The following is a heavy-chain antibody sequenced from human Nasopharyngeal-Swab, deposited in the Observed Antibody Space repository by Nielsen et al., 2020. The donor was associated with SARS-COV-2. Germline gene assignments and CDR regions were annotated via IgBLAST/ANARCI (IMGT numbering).Heavy chain of an antibody. V-gene: IGHV5-10-1*01. D-gene: IGHD3-22*01. CDR3: ARNSGYYLGENL. CDR2: IDPSDSYT. J-gene: IGHJ5*02. Sequence: GESLKISCKGYGYTFGNHWISRVRQMPGKGLEWMGRIDPSDSYTKYSPSFQGHVTISADKSISIAYLQWSSLKASDTGMYYCARNSGYYLGENLWGQGTLVTVSS. CDR1: GYTFGNHW.